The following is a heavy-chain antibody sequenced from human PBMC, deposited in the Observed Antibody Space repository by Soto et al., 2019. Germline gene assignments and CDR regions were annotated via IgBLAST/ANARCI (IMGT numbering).Heavy chain of an antibody. CDR3: ARDGKREMATITFDY. J-gene: IGHJ4*02. CDR1: GYTFTGYY. D-gene: IGHD5-12*01. V-gene: IGHV1-2*04. CDR2: INPNSGGT. Sequence: ASVKVSCKASGYTFTGYYMHWVRQAPGQGLEWMGWINPNSGGTNYAQKFQGWVTMTRDTSISTAYMELSRLRSDDTAVYYCARDGKREMATITFDYWGQGTLVTVSS.